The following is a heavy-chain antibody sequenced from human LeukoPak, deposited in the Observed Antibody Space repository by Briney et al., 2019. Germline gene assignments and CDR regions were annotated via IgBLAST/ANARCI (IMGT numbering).Heavy chain of an antibody. Sequence: GGSLRLSCAVSGFPLSSYAMSWVRQAPGKGLEWVSYISSVSSTIYYADSVKGRFTISRDNAKNSLYLQMNSLRSEDTAVYYCARDGGGWYGDFLLKTPYFDYWGQGTLVTVSS. J-gene: IGHJ4*02. CDR1: GFPLSSYA. V-gene: IGHV3-48*01. CDR2: ISSVSSTI. CDR3: ARDGGGWYGDFLLKTPYFDY. D-gene: IGHD4-17*01.